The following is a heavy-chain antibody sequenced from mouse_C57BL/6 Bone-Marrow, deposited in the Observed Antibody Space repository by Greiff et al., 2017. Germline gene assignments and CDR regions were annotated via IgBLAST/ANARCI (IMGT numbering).Heavy chain of an antibody. D-gene: IGHD1-1*01. CDR1: GFSLTSYG. V-gene: IGHV2-5*01. Sequence: VKLQQSGPGLVQPSQSLSITCTVSGFSLTSYGVHWVRQSPGKGLEWLGAIWRGGSTDYNAAFVSRLSITTDNSNSQVFFKMNRLPADDTAIYYFAKNVYSSSYDAMDYWGQGTSVTVSS. CDR3: AKNVYSSSYDAMDY. J-gene: IGHJ4*01. CDR2: IWRGGST.